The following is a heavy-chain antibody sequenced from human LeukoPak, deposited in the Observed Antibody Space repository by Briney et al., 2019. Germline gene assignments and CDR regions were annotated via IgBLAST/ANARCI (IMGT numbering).Heavy chain of an antibody. V-gene: IGHV3-30*04. CDR1: GFTFSSYA. CDR3: AREMDIVVVPAALDY. Sequence: GGSLRLSCAASGFTFSSYAMHWVRQAPGKGLGWVAVISYDGSNKYYADSVKGRFTISRDNSKNTLYLQMNSLRAEDTAVYYCAREMDIVVVPAALDYWGQGTLVTVSS. CDR2: ISYDGSNK. J-gene: IGHJ4*02. D-gene: IGHD2-2*03.